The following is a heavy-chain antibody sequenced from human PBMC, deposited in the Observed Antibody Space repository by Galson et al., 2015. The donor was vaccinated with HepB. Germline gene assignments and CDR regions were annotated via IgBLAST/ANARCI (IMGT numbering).Heavy chain of an antibody. CDR3: ARDAGLEGATISTPLDY. J-gene: IGHJ4*02. V-gene: IGHV3-23*01. Sequence: SLRLSCAASGFVFSSYALNWVRQAPGKGLEWVSVISGRDGSTYYADSVKGRFTVSRDNSKNTLFLQMNLLRVEDTGLYYCARDAGLEGATISTPLDYWGQGALVTVSS. CDR2: ISGRDGST. D-gene: IGHD5-24*01. CDR1: GFVFSSYA.